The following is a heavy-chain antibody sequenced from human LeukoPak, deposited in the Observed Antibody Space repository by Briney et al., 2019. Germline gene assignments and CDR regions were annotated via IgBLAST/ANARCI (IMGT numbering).Heavy chain of an antibody. D-gene: IGHD4-11*01. CDR1: GYTFSSYY. CDR3: ARVGYGVTTALYYYYMDV. V-gene: IGHV1-46*01. J-gene: IGHJ6*03. Sequence: ASVKVSCKASGYTFSSYYMHWVRQAPGQGLEWMGIINPSGGSTSYAQKFQGRVTMTRDMSTSTAYMELSSLRSEDTAVYYCARVGYGVTTALYYYYMDVWGKGTTVTVSS. CDR2: INPSGGST.